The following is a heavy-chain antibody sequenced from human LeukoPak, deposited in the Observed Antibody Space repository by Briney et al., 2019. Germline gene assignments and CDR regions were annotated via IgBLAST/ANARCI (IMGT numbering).Heavy chain of an antibody. Sequence: SETLSLTCTVSGGSISSSSYYWGWIRQPPGKGLEWIGSICYSGSTYYNPSLKSRVTISVDTSKNQFSLKLSSVTAADTAVYYCAMGWGCSSTSCYTLDYWGQGTLVTVSS. V-gene: IGHV4-39*01. J-gene: IGHJ4*02. CDR3: AMGWGCSSTSCYTLDY. CDR1: GGSISSSSYY. D-gene: IGHD2-2*02. CDR2: ICYSGST.